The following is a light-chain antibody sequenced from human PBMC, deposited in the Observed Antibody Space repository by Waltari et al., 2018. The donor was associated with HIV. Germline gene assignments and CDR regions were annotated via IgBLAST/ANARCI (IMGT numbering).Light chain of an antibody. J-gene: IGLJ2*01. CDR1: SRDVGGYQH. V-gene: IGLV2-14*01. Sequence: QSALTQPASVSGSPGQSITISGTGTSRDVGGYQHVPWYQQHPAKDPKLMIYEVSNRPSGCLNGFSGAKSGNTASLTISGLQGEDEADYYRSSYTSSSTLVVFGGGTKLTVL. CDR2: EVS. CDR3: SSYTSSSTLVV.